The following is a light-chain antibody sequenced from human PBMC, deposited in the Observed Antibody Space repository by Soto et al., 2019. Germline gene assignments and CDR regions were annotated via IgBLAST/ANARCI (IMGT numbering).Light chain of an antibody. J-gene: IGLJ2*01. Sequence: QSVLTQPPSVSEAPRQRVTISCSGSSSNIGNNAVTWYQQLPGETPKLLLYRDHLLPSGVSDRFSGSKSGTSASLVISGLQSEDEATYYCAAWDDTLNAVLFGGGTKLTVL. CDR2: RDH. V-gene: IGLV1-36*01. CDR1: SSNIGNNA. CDR3: AAWDDTLNAVL.